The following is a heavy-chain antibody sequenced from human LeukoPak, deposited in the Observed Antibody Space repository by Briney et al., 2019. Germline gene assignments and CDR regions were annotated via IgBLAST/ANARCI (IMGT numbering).Heavy chain of an antibody. CDR1: GFTFSGSA. D-gene: IGHD1-26*01. J-gene: IGHJ4*02. V-gene: IGHV3-73*01. CDR3: TSLSLVGATYYFDY. Sequence: GGSLRLSCAASGFTFSGSAMHWVRQAAGKGLEWVGRIRSKANSYATAYAASVKGRFTISRDDSKNTAYLQMNSLKTEDTAVYYCTSLSLVGATYYFDYWGQGTLVTVSS. CDR2: IRSKANSYAT.